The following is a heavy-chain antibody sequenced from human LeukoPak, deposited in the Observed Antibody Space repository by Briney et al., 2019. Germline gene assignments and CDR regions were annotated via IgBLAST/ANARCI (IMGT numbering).Heavy chain of an antibody. J-gene: IGHJ4*02. Sequence: TGGSLRLSCAASGFIVSDNFMSWVRQAPGKGLEWVAVIWYDGSNKYYADSVKGRFTISRDNSKNTLYLQMNSLRAEDTAVYYCARSTVELFDYWGQGTLVTVSS. D-gene: IGHD1-26*01. CDR3: ARSTVELFDY. V-gene: IGHV3-33*08. CDR2: IWYDGSNK. CDR1: GFIVSDNF.